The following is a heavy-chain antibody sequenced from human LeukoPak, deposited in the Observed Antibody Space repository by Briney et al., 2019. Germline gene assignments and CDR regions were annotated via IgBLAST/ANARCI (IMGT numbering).Heavy chain of an antibody. D-gene: IGHD1-14*01. J-gene: IGHJ4*02. CDR3: ARASDHPYYFDY. CDR1: GFTVSSND. V-gene: IGHV3-53*01. Sequence: PGGSLRLSCAGSGFTVSSNDMNWVRQAPGKGLEWVSEIYSGGRTYYADSVKGRFTFSRDNSNNTLYLQMNSLRAEDTAVYYCARASDHPYYFDYWGQGTLVTVSS. CDR2: IYSGGRT.